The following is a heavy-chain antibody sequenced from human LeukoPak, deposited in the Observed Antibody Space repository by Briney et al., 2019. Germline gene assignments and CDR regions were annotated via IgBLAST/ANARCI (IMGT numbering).Heavy chain of an antibody. Sequence: GGSLRLSCAASGFTFSSYDMSWVRQAPGKGLEWVSVVSGGGNNIYYADSVKGRFTISRDNSKNTLYLQMNSLRVEDTAVYYCATVRGSGKFRHNWFDPWGQGTLVTVSS. J-gene: IGHJ5*02. CDR1: GFTFSSYD. CDR3: ATVRGSGKFRHNWFDP. D-gene: IGHD3-10*01. CDR2: VSGGGNNI. V-gene: IGHV3-23*01.